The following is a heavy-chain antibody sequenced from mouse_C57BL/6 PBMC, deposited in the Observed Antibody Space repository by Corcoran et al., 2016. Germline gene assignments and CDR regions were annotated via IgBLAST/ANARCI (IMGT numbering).Heavy chain of an antibody. D-gene: IGHD2-3*01. CDR2: INTYSGVP. CDR1: GYTFTTYG. Sequence: QIQLVQSGPELKKPGETVKISCKASGYTFTTYGMSWVKQAPGKGLKWMGWINTYSGVPTYADDFKGRFAFSLETSASTAYLQINNLKNEDTATYFCARSDGYYPPEYWGQGTTLTVSS. J-gene: IGHJ2*01. V-gene: IGHV9-3*01. CDR3: ARSDGYYPPEY.